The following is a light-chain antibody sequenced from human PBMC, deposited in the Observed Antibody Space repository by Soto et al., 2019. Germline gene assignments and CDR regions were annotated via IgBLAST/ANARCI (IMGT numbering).Light chain of an antibody. J-gene: IGKJ1*01. CDR2: GAS. V-gene: IGKV3-20*01. Sequence: EIVLTQSPGSLSLSPGQRATLSCRASQSVDTTFFAWYQKKPGQAPRLLIYGASKRATGIPDRFSGSGSGTDFTLIRRRLEPEDFAVYYCQQYMSSVTFGQGTKVEIK. CDR3: QQYMSSVT. CDR1: QSVDTTF.